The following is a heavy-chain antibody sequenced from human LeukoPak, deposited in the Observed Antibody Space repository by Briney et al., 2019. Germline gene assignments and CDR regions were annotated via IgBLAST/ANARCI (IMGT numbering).Heavy chain of an antibody. Sequence: ASVKVSCKASGYSFSTYGINWVRQATGQGLEWMGWMNPNSGNTGYAQKFQGRVTMTRNTSISTAYMELSSLRSEDTAVYYCATPFYCGGDCYRYWYFDLWGRGTLVTVSS. D-gene: IGHD2-21*02. J-gene: IGHJ2*01. V-gene: IGHV1-8*02. CDR2: MNPNSGNT. CDR1: GYSFSTYG. CDR3: ATPFYCGGDCYRYWYFDL.